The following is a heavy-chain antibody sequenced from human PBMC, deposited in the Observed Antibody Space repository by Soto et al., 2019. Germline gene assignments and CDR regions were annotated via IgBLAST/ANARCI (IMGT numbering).Heavy chain of an antibody. D-gene: IGHD3-10*02. V-gene: IGHV3-74*01. CDR3: ARKMLGPRAFDY. CDR1: GFTFSSHW. Sequence: EVQLVESGGGIVKPGGSLRLSCSVSGFTFSSHWMHWVRQAPGKGLVWVSRISTDGSRTTYADSVKGRVTISRDNAKNTMNLDMSSLRAEDTAFYYCARKMLGPRAFDYWGQGNLVTVSS. CDR2: ISTDGSRT. J-gene: IGHJ4*02.